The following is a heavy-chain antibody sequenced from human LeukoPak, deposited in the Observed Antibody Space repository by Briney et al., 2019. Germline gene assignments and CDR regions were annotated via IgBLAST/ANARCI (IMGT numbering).Heavy chain of an antibody. D-gene: IGHD6-19*01. V-gene: IGHV3-23*01. CDR2: INANSGTT. J-gene: IGHJ5*01. CDR1: GFAFSVYA. Sequence: PGGFLRPSCTASGFAFSVYAMSWLRQPPGKGLEWVSTINANSGTTSYAASVRGRFTISRDNSKNTLYLQLNTLRADDTATYYCAKPISGGLAVTADWFHPWGQGTLVVVSS. CDR3: AKPISGGLAVTADWFHP.